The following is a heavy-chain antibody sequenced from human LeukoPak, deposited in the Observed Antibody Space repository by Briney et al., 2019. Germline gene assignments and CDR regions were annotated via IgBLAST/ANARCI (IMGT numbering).Heavy chain of an antibody. D-gene: IGHD6-13*01. CDR2: IYYSGTT. CDR1: GGSISSYY. CDR3: ARGVYIAAAQYGY. J-gene: IGHJ4*02. V-gene: IGHV4-59*01. Sequence: PSETLSLTCTVSGGSISSYYWSWIRQPPGKGLEWIGYIYYSGTTNYNPSLKSRVTISVDTSKNQFSLKLSSGTAADTAVYYCARGVYIAAAQYGYWGQGTLVTVSS.